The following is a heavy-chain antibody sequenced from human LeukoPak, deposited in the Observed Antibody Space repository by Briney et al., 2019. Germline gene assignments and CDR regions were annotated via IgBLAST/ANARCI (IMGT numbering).Heavy chain of an antibody. V-gene: IGHV3-21*01. Sequence: GGSLRLSCAASGFTFSSYSMNCVRQAPGKGLEWGSSISSSSSYIYYADSVKGRFTISRDNAKNSLYLQMNSLRGEDTAVYYCARDLSGWYSYYMDVWGKGTTVTVSS. D-gene: IGHD6-19*01. J-gene: IGHJ6*03. CDR3: ARDLSGWYSYYMDV. CDR1: GFTFSSYS. CDR2: ISSSSSYI.